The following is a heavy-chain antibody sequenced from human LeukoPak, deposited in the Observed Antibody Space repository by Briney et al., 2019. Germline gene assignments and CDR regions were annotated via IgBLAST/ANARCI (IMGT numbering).Heavy chain of an antibody. V-gene: IGHV5-51*01. D-gene: IGHD6-6*01. Sequence: GESLKISCKAAGYSFTTYWIGWVRQMPGKGLEWMGIIYPGDSDTRYSPSFQGQVTISADKSISTAYLQWSSLKASDTAMYYCARAPSSWFDPWGQGTLVTVSS. CDR3: ARAPSSWFDP. J-gene: IGHJ5*02. CDR2: IYPGDSDT. CDR1: GYSFTTYW.